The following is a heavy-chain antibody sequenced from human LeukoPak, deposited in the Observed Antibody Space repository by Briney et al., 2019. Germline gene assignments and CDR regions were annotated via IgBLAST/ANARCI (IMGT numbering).Heavy chain of an antibody. CDR3: AREVLPNWFDP. V-gene: IGHV4-31*03. J-gene: IGHJ5*02. Sequence: PSQTLSLTCTVSGGSISSGGYYWSWIRQHPGKGLEWIGYIYYSGSTYYNPSLKSRVTISVDTSKNQFSLKLSSVTAADTAVYYCAREVLPNWFDPWGQGTLATVSS. D-gene: IGHD2/OR15-2a*01. CDR2: IYYSGST. CDR1: GGSISSGGYY.